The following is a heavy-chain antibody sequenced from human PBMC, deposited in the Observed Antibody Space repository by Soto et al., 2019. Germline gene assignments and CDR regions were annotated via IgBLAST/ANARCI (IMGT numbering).Heavy chain of an antibody. D-gene: IGHD3-10*02. V-gene: IGHV4-31*03. Sequence: QVQLQESGPGLVKPSQTLSLTCTVSGDSIDTYANYWTWIRHVPGKGLEWLGYIYYTGRTSYNPSLKSRLTISLDKSNNQFSVRLSSVTPADTAVYYCARCSASWYWFDPWGQGTLVTVSS. CDR3: ARCSASWYWFDP. CDR1: GDSIDTYANY. J-gene: IGHJ5*02. CDR2: IYYTGRT.